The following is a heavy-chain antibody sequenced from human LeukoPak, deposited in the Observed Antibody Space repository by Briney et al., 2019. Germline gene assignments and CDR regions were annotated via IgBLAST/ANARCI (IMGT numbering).Heavy chain of an antibody. J-gene: IGHJ4*02. CDR1: GFTFSSYA. CDR3: AKVKVTMVRGVIYYFDY. D-gene: IGHD3-10*01. V-gene: IGHV3-23*01. Sequence: PGGSLRLSCAASGFTFSSYAMSWVRQAPGEGLEWVSAISGSGGSTYYADSVKGRFTISRDNSKNTLYLQMNSLRAEDTAVYYCAKVKVTMVRGVIYYFDYWGQGTLVTVSS. CDR2: ISGSGGST.